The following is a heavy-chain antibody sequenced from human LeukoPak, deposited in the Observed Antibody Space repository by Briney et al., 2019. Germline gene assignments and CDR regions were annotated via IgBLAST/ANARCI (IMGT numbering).Heavy chain of an antibody. CDR1: GYTFTSYY. Sequence: GASVKVSCKASGYTFTSYYMHWVRQAPGQGLEWMGIINPSGGSTSYAQKFQGRVTMTRDTSTSAVYMELSSLRSEDTAVYYCARTRSGWNYFDYWGQGTLVTVSS. D-gene: IGHD6-19*01. CDR3: ARTRSGWNYFDY. CDR2: INPSGGST. V-gene: IGHV1-46*01. J-gene: IGHJ4*02.